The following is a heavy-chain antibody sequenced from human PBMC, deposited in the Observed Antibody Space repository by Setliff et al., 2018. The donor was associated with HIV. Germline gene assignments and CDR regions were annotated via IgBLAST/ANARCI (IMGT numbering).Heavy chain of an antibody. CDR2: IDHSGST. CDR1: GGAFSGYY. D-gene: IGHD2-2*01. Sequence: SETLSLTCAVYGGAFSGYYWNWIRQPPGKGLEWIGEIDHSGSTAYNSSLQSRLTISLDTSKKQFALKLHSMTAADTAVYYCARGSSCSSSSCYLYYYYYYGVDVWGPGTAVTVSS. V-gene: IGHV4-34*01. CDR3: ARGSSCSSSSCYLYYYYYYGVDV. J-gene: IGHJ6*02.